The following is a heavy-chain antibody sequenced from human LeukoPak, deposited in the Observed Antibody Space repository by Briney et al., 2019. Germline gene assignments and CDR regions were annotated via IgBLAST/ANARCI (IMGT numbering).Heavy chain of an antibody. CDR2: ISSSGSTI. J-gene: IGHJ4*02. CDR3: ARAKFGGVIAQERAIYYFDY. CDR1: GFTFSSYE. V-gene: IGHV3-48*03. Sequence: GGSLRLSCAASGFTFSSYEMNWVRQAPGKGLEWVSYISSSGSTIYYADSVKGRFTISRDNAKNSLYLQMNSLRAEDTAVYYCARAKFGGVIAQERAIYYFDYWGQGTLVTISS. D-gene: IGHD3-16*02.